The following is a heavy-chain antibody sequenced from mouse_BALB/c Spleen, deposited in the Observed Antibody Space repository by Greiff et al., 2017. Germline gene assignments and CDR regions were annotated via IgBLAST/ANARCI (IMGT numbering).Heavy chain of an antibody. J-gene: IGHJ2*01. V-gene: IGHV2-2*02. D-gene: IGHD1-1*01. CDR3: ARSTVVATDYFDY. CDR1: GFSLTSYG. Sequence: VQLVESGPGLVQPSQSLSITCTVSGFSLTSYGVHWVRQSPGKGLEWLGVIWSGGSTDYNAAFISRLSISKDNSKSQVFFKMNSLQANDTAIYYCARSTVVATDYFDYWGQGTTLTVSS. CDR2: IWSGGST.